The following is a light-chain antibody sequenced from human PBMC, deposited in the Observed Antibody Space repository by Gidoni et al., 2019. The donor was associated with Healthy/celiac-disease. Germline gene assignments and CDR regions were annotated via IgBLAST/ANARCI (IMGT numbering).Light chain of an antibody. CDR3: QQRSNWPLT. Sequence: ESVLTQSPATLSLSPGERATLSCRASQSVSSYLAWYQQKPGQAPRLLIYDSSNRATGIPARFSGSGSGTDFTLTISSLEPEDFAVYYCQQRSNWPLTFXGXTKVXIK. J-gene: IGKJ4*01. CDR2: DSS. CDR1: QSVSSY. V-gene: IGKV3-11*01.